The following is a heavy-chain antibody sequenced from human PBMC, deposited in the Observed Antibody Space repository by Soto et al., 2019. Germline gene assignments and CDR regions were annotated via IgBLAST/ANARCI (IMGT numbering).Heavy chain of an antibody. CDR1: GADINTYS. V-gene: IGHV4-4*07. D-gene: IGHD6-19*01. J-gene: IGHJ6*02. CDR3: ARDREAGYNFYYGMDV. CDR2: IYTSASI. Sequence: SETLSLTCSVSGADINTYSWTWIRQPAGKGLEWIGRIYTSASINYNPSLRGRVTLSVDTSTNQVSLKLASVTAADTAVYYRARDREAGYNFYYGMDVWGQGTTVTVS.